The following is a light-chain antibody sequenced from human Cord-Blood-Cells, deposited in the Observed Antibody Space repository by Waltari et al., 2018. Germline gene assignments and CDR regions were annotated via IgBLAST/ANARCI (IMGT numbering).Light chain of an antibody. CDR3: CSYAGSSTYVV. CDR1: SSDVGSYNL. J-gene: IGLJ2*01. V-gene: IGLV2-23*02. Sequence: QSALTQPASVSGSPGQSITISCTGTSSDVGSYNLVPWYQQHPGKAPKLMIYEVSRRPSGVSNRFSGSKSGNTPSLTISGLQAEDEADYYCCSYAGSSTYVVFGGGTKLTVL. CDR2: EVS.